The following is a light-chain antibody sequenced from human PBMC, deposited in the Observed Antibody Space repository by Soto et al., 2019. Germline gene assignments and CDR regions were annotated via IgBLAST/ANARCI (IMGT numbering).Light chain of an antibody. CDR2: AAS. J-gene: IGKJ1*01. CDR3: QQSYSTPKT. Sequence: DIQMTQSPSSLSASVGDRVTITCRASQSISSYLNWYQQRPGKAPKLLIYAASSFQSGVPSRFSGSGSGTDRTLTLTSLQPEDFATYHCQQSYSTPKTFGQGTKVEIK. V-gene: IGKV1-39*01. CDR1: QSISSY.